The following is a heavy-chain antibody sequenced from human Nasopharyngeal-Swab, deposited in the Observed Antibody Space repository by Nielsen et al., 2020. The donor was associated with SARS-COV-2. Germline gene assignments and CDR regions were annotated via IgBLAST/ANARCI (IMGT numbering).Heavy chain of an antibody. Sequence: GESLKISCKGSGYSFTSYYIGWVRQMPGKGLEWMGIIYPGDSDTRCSPSFQGRVTISADKSISTAYLQWSSLKASDIAMYYCARIPSTLPDYWGQGTLVTVSS. CDR3: ARIPSTLPDY. CDR1: GYSFTSYY. J-gene: IGHJ4*02. V-gene: IGHV5-51*01. D-gene: IGHD5/OR15-5a*01. CDR2: IYPGDSDT.